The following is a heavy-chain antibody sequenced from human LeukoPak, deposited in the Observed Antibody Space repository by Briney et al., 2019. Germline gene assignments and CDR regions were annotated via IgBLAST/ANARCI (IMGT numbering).Heavy chain of an antibody. Sequence: ASVKVSCKASGGTFSSYAISWVRQAPGQGLEWMGGIIPIFGTANYAQKFQGRVTITTDESTSTAYMELSSLRSADTAVYYCATYTTGTTYYFDYWGQGTLVTVSS. CDR3: ATYTTGTTYYFDY. CDR2: IIPIFGTA. CDR1: GGTFSSYA. V-gene: IGHV1-69*05. D-gene: IGHD1-1*01. J-gene: IGHJ4*02.